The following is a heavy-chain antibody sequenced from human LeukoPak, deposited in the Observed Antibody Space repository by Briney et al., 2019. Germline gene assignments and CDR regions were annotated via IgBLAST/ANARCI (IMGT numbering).Heavy chain of an antibody. CDR1: GGSFSGYY. J-gene: IGHJ4*02. CDR3: ARHSGYCSSTSCYVFDY. D-gene: IGHD2-2*01. V-gene: IGHV4-39*01. CDR2: IYYSGST. Sequence: SETLSLTCAVYGGSFSGYYWGWIRQPPGKGLEWIGSIYYSGSTYYNPSLKSRVTISVDTSKNQFSLKLSSVTAADTAVYYCARHSGYCSSTSCYVFDYWGQGTLVTVSS.